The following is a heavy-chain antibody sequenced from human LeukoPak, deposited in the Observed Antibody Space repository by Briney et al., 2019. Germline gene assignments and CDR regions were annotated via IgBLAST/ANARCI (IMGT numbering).Heavy chain of an antibody. V-gene: IGHV1-69*13. D-gene: IGHD2-21*02. CDR3: AREYCGGDCYDYYFDY. J-gene: IGHJ4*02. CDR1: GGTVSSYA. Sequence: SVKVSCNASGGTVSSYAISWVRQAPGQGLGGMGGIIPIFGTANYAQKFQGRVTITADESTSTAYMELSSLRSEDTAVYYCAREYCGGDCYDYYFDYWGQGTLVTVSS. CDR2: IIPIFGTA.